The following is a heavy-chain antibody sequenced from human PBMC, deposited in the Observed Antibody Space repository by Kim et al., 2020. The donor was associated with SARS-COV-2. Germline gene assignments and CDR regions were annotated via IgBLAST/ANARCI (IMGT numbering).Heavy chain of an antibody. D-gene: IGHD5-12*01. CDR1: GFTFSSYA. J-gene: IGHJ6*01. CDR3: ARDVIVASYYYYGMAV. V-gene: IGHV3-30-3*01. CDR2: ISYDGSNK. Sequence: GGSLRLSCAASGFTFSSYAMHWVRQAPGKGLEWVAVISYDGSNKYYADSVKGRFTISRDNSKKTLYLQMNSLRAEDTAVYYCARDVIVASYYYYGMAVWG.